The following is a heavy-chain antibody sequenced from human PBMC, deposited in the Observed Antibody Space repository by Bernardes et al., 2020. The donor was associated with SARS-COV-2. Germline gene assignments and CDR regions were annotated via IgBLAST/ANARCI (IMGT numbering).Heavy chain of an antibody. J-gene: IGHJ4*02. CDR1: GFNFSGSA. CDR3: TGDYLY. CDR2: IRSKPKGYAT. V-gene: IGHV3-73*01. D-gene: IGHD4-17*01. Sequence: VGSLRLSCAASGFNFSGSAIQWVRQPSGKGLEWIGRIRSKPKGYATTYAASLKGRFVISRDDSRNTAYLQIHSLKIEDTAVYYCTGDYLYWDQGTLVSVS.